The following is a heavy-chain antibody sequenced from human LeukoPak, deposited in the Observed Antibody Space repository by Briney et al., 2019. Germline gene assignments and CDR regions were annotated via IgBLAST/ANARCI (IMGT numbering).Heavy chain of an antibody. D-gene: IGHD4-23*01. CDR3: AKGTDYGGNSYFDY. J-gene: IGHJ4*02. CDR2: ISGGGGST. CDR1: GFTFSSYA. Sequence: PGGSLRLSCAASGFTFSSYAMSWVRQAPGKGLEWVSAISGGGGSTYYADSVKGRFTISRDNSKNTLYLQMNSLRAEDTAVYYCAKGTDYGGNSYFDYWGQGTLVTVSS. V-gene: IGHV3-23*01.